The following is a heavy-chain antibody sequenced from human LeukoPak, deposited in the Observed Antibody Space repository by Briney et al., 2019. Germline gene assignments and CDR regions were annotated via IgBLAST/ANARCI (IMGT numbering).Heavy chain of an antibody. V-gene: IGHV1-69*06. J-gene: IGHJ5*02. CDR3: ARAITMVRAVKNWFDP. D-gene: IGHD3-10*01. CDR2: IIPIFGTA. Sequence: GSSVKVSCKASGGTFSSYAISWVRQAPGQGLEWMGGIIPIFGTANYAQKFQGRVTITADKSTSTAYMELSSLRSEDTAVYYCARAITMVRAVKNWFDPWGQGTLVTVSS. CDR1: GGTFSSYA.